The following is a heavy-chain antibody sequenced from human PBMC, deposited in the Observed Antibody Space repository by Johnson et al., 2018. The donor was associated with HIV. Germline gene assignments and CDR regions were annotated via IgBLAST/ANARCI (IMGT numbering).Heavy chain of an antibody. V-gene: IGHV3-11*01. J-gene: IGHJ3*02. CDR2: ISSSGTTV. CDR3: YCTDHFGAFDI. Sequence: QVQLVESGGGLAKPGGSLRLSCSASGFTFSDYYITWIRQAPGKGLEWISYISSSGTTVYYADSVRGRFTISRDNSKNTLYLQMTSLRQDDTAVYSCYCTDHFGAFDIWGQGTMVTVSS. D-gene: IGHD2-15*01. CDR1: GFTFSDYY.